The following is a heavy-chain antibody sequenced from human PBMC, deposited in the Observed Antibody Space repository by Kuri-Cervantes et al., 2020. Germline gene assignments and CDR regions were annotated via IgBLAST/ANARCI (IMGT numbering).Heavy chain of an antibody. D-gene: IGHD5-12*01. J-gene: IGHJ4*02. V-gene: IGHV1-8*01. CDR2: MNPNSGNT. CDR3: AITYSGYPRHPYYFDY. CDR1: GYTFTSYD. Sequence: ASVKVSCKASGYTFTSYDINWVRQATGQGLEWMGWMNPNSGNTGYAQKFQGRVTMTRNTSTSTAYMELSSLRSEDTAVYYCAITYSGYPRHPYYFDYWGQGTLVTVSS.